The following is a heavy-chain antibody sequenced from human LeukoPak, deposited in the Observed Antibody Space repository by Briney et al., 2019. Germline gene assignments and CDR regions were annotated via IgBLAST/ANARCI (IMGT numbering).Heavy chain of an antibody. V-gene: IGHV1-2*02. Sequence: ASVKVSCKASGYTFTGYYMHWVRQALGQGLEWMGWINPNSGGTNYAQKFQGRVTMTRDTSISTAYMELSRLRSDDTAVYYCALMYGSGSYYRLPDYWGQGTLVTVSS. CDR2: INPNSGGT. J-gene: IGHJ4*02. CDR3: ALMYGSGSYYRLPDY. CDR1: GYTFTGYY. D-gene: IGHD3-10*01.